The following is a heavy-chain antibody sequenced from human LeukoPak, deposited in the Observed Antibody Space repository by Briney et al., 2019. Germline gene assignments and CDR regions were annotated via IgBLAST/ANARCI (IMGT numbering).Heavy chain of an antibody. V-gene: IGHV3-33*06. D-gene: IGHD2-8*01. CDR1: GFTFSSYG. CDR3: AKGYCVNDKCSNYDY. J-gene: IGHJ4*02. CDR2: IWYDGSNK. Sequence: GGSLRLSCAASGFTFSSYGMHWVRQAPGKGLEWVAVIWYDGSNKYYADSVKGRFTISRDNSKNTMYLQMNSLRAEDTAVYYCAKGYCVNDKCSNYDYWGQGTLVTVSS.